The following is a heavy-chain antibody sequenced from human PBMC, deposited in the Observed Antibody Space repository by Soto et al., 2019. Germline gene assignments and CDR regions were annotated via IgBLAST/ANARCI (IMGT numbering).Heavy chain of an antibody. D-gene: IGHD3-3*01. Sequence: PGGSLRLPCAASGFNFSSYAMHWVRPAPRKGLEWVSAISGSGGSTYYADSVKGRFTISRDNSKNTLYLQMNSLRAEDTAVYYCAKVENYDFWSGSNWFDPWGQGTLVTVSS. V-gene: IGHV3-23*01. J-gene: IGHJ5*02. CDR3: AKVENYDFWSGSNWFDP. CDR1: GFNFSSYA. CDR2: ISGSGGST.